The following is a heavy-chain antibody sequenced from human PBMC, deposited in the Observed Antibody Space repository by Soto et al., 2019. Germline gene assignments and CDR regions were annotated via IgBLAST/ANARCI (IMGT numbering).Heavy chain of an antibody. Sequence: QEQLVQSGAEVKKPGASVKVSCKTSGYTFTDYDINWVRQATGQGLEWIGWMNPNSGETSYAHKFQGRVTMTRSPSLNTAYLELSSLRSEDTAVYYCARVAVAARPRWYNWFDPWGQGTLVTVSS. D-gene: IGHD2-15*01. CDR1: GYTFTDYD. CDR3: ARVAVAARPRWYNWFDP. J-gene: IGHJ5*02. V-gene: IGHV1-8*01. CDR2: MNPNSGET.